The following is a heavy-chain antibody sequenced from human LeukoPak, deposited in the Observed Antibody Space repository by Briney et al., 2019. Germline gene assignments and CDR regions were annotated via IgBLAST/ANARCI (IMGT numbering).Heavy chain of an antibody. D-gene: IGHD2-2*01. J-gene: IGHJ4*02. CDR1: GGSFSGYY. V-gene: IGHV4-34*01. Sequence: SETLSLTCAVYGGSFSGYYWSWIRQPPGKGLEWIGEINHSGSTNYNPSLKSRVTISVDTSKNQFSLKLCSVTAADTAVYYCARGLDCSSTSCPIYYFDYWGQGTLVTVSS. CDR2: INHSGST. CDR3: ARGLDCSSTSCPIYYFDY.